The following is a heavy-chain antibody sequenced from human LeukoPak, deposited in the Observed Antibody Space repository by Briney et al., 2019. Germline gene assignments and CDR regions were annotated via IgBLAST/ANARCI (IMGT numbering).Heavy chain of an antibody. CDR3: ARQWFGDY. J-gene: IGHJ4*02. V-gene: IGHV3-11*01. CDR1: GFTFSDYY. CDR2: ITSSGTDV. Sequence: GGSLRLSCAASGFTFSDYYMSWICQAPGKGLEWLSYITSSGTDVYYTDSVKGRFSVSRDNTKNSLYLQMNSLGADDTAIYYCARQWFGDYWGQGILVTVSS. D-gene: IGHD3-10*01.